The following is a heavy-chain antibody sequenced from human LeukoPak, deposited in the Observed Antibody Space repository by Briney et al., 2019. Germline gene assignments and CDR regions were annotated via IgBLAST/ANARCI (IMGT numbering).Heavy chain of an antibody. Sequence: SAPKLVKPTQTLTLTCTFSGFSLSTSGVGVGWIRQPPGKALEWLALIYWNDDKRYSPSLKSRLIITKDTSKNQVVLTMTNMDPGNTATYYWAHSSFYYYDSSGSSLDYWGPGTLVTVSS. D-gene: IGHD3-22*01. CDR1: GFSLSTSGVG. J-gene: IGHJ4*02. V-gene: IGHV2-5*01. CDR3: AHSSFYYYDSSGSSLDY. CDR2: IYWNDDK.